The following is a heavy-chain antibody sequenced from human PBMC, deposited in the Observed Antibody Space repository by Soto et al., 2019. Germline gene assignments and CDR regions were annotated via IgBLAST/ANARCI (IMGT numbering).Heavy chain of an antibody. CDR3: AADPRYTVPAPP. D-gene: IGHD2-2*02. Sequence: SVKVSCKASGFTFTSSAVQWVRQARGQRLEWIGWIVVGSGNTNHAQKFQERVTITRDMSTSTAYMELSSLRSEDTAVYYCAADPRYTVPAPPWGQGTLVTDS. V-gene: IGHV1-58*01. CDR1: GFTFTSSA. CDR2: IVVGSGNT. J-gene: IGHJ4*02.